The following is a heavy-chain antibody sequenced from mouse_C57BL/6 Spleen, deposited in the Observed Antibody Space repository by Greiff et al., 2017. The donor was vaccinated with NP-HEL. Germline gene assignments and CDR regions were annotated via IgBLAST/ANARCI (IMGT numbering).Heavy chain of an antibody. V-gene: IGHV5-16*01. D-gene: IGHD2-3*01. Sequence: VESEGGLVQPGSSMKLSCTASGFTFSDYYMAWVRQVPEKGLEWVANINYDGSSTYYLDSLKSRFIISRDNAKNILYLQMSSLKSEDTATYYCARGDGYYSAWFAYWGQGTLVTVSA. CDR3: ARGDGYYSAWFAY. J-gene: IGHJ3*01. CDR1: GFTFSDYY. CDR2: INYDGSST.